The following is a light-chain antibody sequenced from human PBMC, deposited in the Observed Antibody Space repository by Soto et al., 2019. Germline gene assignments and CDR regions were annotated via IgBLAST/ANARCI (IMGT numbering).Light chain of an antibody. CDR2: GPS. V-gene: IGKV3-20*01. CDR1: RRISATY. J-gene: IGKJ2*04. Sequence: IVLTQFPGTLSLSPGERATLSCSTGRRISATYLAWIQQRPGQSPRLLIYGPSQSPTGIPNRFSHSGSGSVFSRTIQRAEHKDSAVYYCHYYRGFTGSCGQGTRLEIK. CDR3: HYYRGFTGS.